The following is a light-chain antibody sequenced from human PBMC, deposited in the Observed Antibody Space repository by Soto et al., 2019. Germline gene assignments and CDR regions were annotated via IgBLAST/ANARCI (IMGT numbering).Light chain of an antibody. CDR1: QSIGGY. Sequence: EIVLTQSPDTLSLSPEEIATLSCRASQSIGGYLAWYQQRPGQAPRLLIHDASYRATGIPARFSGTEAGTDFTLTISSREPEDFAVYYCQQRASWPITFGQGTRLEIK. CDR3: QQRASWPIT. CDR2: DAS. J-gene: IGKJ5*01. V-gene: IGKV3-11*01.